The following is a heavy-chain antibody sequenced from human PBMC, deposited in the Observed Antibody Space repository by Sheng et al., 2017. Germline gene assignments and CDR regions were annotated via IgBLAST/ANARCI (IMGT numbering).Heavy chain of an antibody. CDR1: GGSFSGYY. CDR3: ARRIRFRRDGYNGIAFDI. CDR2: INHSGST. Sequence: QVQLQQWGAGLLKPSETLSLTCAVYGGSFSGYYWSWIRQPPGKGLEWIGEINHSGSTNYNPSLKSRVTISVDTSKNQFSLKLSSVTAADTAVYYCARRIRFRRDGYNGIAFDIWGPRGQWSPSLQ. J-gene: IGHJ3*02. V-gene: IGHV4-34*01. D-gene: IGHD5-12*01.